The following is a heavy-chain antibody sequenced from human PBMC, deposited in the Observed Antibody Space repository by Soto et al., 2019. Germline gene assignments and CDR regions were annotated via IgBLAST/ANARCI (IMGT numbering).Heavy chain of an antibody. Sequence: SETLSLTWSGSGTAIRRSKYIWGWVRQPPGKGLDWIGSINYNGRAYQNPSLKSRATLSIDTSENQFSLKLTSVTAADTAMYFCARLAGGRSVYFDPWGQG. D-gene: IGHD6-19*01. CDR3: ARLAGGRSVYFDP. V-gene: IGHV4-39*01. CDR2: INYNGRA. J-gene: IGHJ5*02. CDR1: GTAIRRSKYI.